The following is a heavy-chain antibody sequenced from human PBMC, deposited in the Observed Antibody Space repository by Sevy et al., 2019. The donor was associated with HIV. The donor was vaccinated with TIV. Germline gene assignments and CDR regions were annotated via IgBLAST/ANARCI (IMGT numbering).Heavy chain of an antibody. D-gene: IGHD2-8*01. CDR2: ISSSSSYI. V-gene: IGHV3-21*04. CDR1: GFTFSSYS. CDR3: AKNLGFAPTTVWN. J-gene: IGHJ4*02. Sequence: GGSLRLSCAASGFTFSSYSMNWVRQAPGKGLEWVSSISSSSSYIYYADSVKGRFTISRDNAKNSLYLQMNSLRAEDTAVYYCAKNLGFAPTTVWNWGQGTLVTVSS.